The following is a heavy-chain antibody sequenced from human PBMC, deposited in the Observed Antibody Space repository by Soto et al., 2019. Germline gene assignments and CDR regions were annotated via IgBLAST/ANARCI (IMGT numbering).Heavy chain of an antibody. V-gene: IGHV3-9*01. CDR1: GFTFADYA. CDR2: ISWNSGSI. D-gene: IGHD2-2*01. CDR3: AKERDIVVLTADVNVYYGMDV. J-gene: IGHJ6*02. Sequence: SLRLSCAASGFTFADYAMHWGRQAPGKGLEWVSGISWNSGSIGYADSVKGRFTISRDNAKNSLYLQMNSLRAEDTALYYCAKERDIVVLTADVNVYYGMDVWGQGTTVTVSS.